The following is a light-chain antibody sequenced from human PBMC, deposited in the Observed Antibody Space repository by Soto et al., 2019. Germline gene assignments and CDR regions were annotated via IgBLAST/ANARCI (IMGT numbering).Light chain of an antibody. Sequence: DIQLTHSPSFLAASVGDRGTSTCLASQGISNSLAWYQQNPGKAPKLLIYAASTLQSGVPSRFSGSGSGTEFTLTINSLQPEDFATYSCQQLNSYPQTFGQGTKGDIK. CDR3: QQLNSYPQT. CDR1: QGISNS. CDR2: AAS. V-gene: IGKV1-9*01. J-gene: IGKJ1*01.